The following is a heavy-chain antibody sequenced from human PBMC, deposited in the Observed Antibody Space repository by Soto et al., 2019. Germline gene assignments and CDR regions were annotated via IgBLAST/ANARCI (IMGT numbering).Heavy chain of an antibody. V-gene: IGHV4-34*01. J-gene: IGHJ4*02. Sequence: PSETLSLTCAVYGGSFSGYYWSWIRQPPGKGLEWIGEINHSGSTNYNPSLKSRVTISVDTSKNQFSLKLSSVTAADTAVYYCGRVVGGSYYMTYFDYWGQGTLVTVSS. CDR2: INHSGST. CDR1: GGSFSGYY. D-gene: IGHD1-26*01. CDR3: GRVVGGSYYMTYFDY.